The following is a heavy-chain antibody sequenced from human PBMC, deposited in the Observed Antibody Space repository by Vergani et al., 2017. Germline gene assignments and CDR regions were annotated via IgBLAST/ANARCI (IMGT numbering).Heavy chain of an antibody. D-gene: IGHD3-9*01. Sequence: EVQLVESGGGLVQPGGSLRLSCAASGFTLSTNYMSWVRQPPGKGLEWVSVIYSGSSTSSADSVKGRFTISRDNSKNTLYLQMNSLRAEATAGYYCARTYYDILTGIMDVWGQGTTVTVSS. V-gene: IGHV3-66*02. CDR1: GFTLSTNY. CDR3: ARTYYDILTGIMDV. J-gene: IGHJ6*02. CDR2: IYSGSST.